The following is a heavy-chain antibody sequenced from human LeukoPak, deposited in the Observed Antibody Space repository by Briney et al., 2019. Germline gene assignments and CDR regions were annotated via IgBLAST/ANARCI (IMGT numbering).Heavy chain of an antibody. J-gene: IGHJ4*02. CDR2: ISFDGGNK. V-gene: IGHV3-30-3*01. CDR3: ARDGIVGSPLFKFDY. Sequence: PGGSLRLSSAASGFTFNNYAIHWVRQAPGKGLEWVAIISFDGGNKYYADSVKGRFTISRDNSKNTLYLQMNSLRAEDTAVYYCARDGIVGSPLFKFDYWGQGTLVTVSS. CDR1: GFTFNNYA. D-gene: IGHD1-26*01.